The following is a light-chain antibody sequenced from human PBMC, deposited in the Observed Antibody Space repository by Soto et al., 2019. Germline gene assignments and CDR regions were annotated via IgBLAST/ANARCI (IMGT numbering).Light chain of an antibody. CDR2: EAS. J-gene: IGLJ1*01. V-gene: IGLV2-18*01. CDR1: SNDVGDYNY. Sequence: QSVLTQPRSVSGSPGQSVTISCTGTSNDVGDYNYVSWYQQPPGTAPKLIIYEASNRPSGVPDRFSGSKSGNTASLTISGLQAADEADYYCSLYTSENTYVFGTGTKVTVL. CDR3: SLYTSENTYV.